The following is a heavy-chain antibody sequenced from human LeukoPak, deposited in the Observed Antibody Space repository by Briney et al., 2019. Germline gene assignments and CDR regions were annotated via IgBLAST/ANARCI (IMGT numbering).Heavy chain of an antibody. V-gene: IGHV3-23*01. CDR1: GFTLSSYA. D-gene: IGHD3-22*01. CDR2: ISVSGNT. CDR3: AREETYYYDSSDY. J-gene: IGHJ4*02. Sequence: GGSLRLSCAASGFTLSSYAMSWVRQGPGKGLEWVSAISVSGNTYHADSVKGRFTISRDSSKNTLYLQMNSLRAEDTAVYYCAREETYYYDSSDYWGQGTLVTVSS.